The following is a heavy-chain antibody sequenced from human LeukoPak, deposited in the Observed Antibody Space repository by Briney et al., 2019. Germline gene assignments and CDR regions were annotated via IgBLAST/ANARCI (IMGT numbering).Heavy chain of an antibody. CDR1: GFTFSSYE. J-gene: IGHJ6*03. V-gene: IGHV3-48*03. CDR3: ARDLPGYYYYYMDV. CDR2: ISSSGGTI. Sequence: GGSLRLSCAASGFTFSSYEMNWVRQAPGKGLEWVSYISSSGGTIYYADSVKGRFTISRDNAKNSLYLQMNSLRAEDTAVYYCARDLPGYYYYYMDVWGKGTTVTVSS.